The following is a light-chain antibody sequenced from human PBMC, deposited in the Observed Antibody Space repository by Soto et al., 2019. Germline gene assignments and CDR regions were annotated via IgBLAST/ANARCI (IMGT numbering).Light chain of an antibody. CDR3: QQYGNSPLP. J-gene: IGKJ2*01. CDR1: HSVTSSH. CDR2: AAA. V-gene: IGKV3-20*01. Sequence: IVLTQSPDTLSLSPGERVTLSCRASHSVTSSHVAWYRQKAGQPPKLLIYAAASWAAGVADRFSGDGSVKDHILTVRGLEAEDFAVYLYQQYGNSPLPFGRANKLDMK.